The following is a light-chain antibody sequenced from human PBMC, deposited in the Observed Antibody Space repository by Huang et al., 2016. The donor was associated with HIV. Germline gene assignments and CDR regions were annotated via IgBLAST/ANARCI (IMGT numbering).Light chain of an antibody. CDR3: LQDFNYPRT. V-gene: IGKV1-6*01. CDR1: QGIRNA. CDR2: AAS. Sequence: IQMTQSPSSLSASLGDRITITCRASQGIRNALGWYQHTPGKAPKLLIYAASELQVGVPLRFRGSGSGTDFTLIITSLQPEDVGTYYCLQDFNYPRTFGQGTTVNI. J-gene: IGKJ1*01.